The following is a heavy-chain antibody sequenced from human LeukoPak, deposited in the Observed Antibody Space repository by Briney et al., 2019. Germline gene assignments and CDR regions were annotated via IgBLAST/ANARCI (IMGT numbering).Heavy chain of an antibody. J-gene: IGHJ4*02. D-gene: IGHD6-13*01. Sequence: GGSLRLSCAASGFTFSSYWMHWVRQAPGKGLVWVSRINTDGSSTSYADSVKGRFTTSRDNAKNTLYLQKNSLRAEDTAVYYCARDPRSAIAAADYWGQGTLVTVSS. V-gene: IGHV3-74*01. CDR2: INTDGSST. CDR1: GFTFSSYW. CDR3: ARDPRSAIAAADY.